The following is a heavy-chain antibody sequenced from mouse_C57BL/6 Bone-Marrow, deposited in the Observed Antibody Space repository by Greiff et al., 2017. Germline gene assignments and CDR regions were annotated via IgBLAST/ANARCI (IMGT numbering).Heavy chain of an antibody. CDR3: ARSMGYGRALYYFDY. V-gene: IGHV1-69*01. CDR2: IDPSDSYT. J-gene: IGHJ2*01. Sequence: QVQLQQPGAELVMPGASVKLSCKASGYTFTSYWMHWVKQRPGQGLEWIGEIDPSDSYTNYNQQFKGKSTLTVDKSSSTAYMQLSSLTSEDSAVYYCARSMGYGRALYYFDYWGQGTTLTVSS. CDR1: GYTFTSYW. D-gene: IGHD1-1*01.